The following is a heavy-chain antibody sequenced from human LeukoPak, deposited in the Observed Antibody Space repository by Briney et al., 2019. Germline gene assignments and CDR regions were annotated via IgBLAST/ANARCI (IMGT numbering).Heavy chain of an antibody. D-gene: IGHD5-24*01. V-gene: IGHV3-23*01. CDR1: GFTFSSYW. CDR3: AKDSPNYWYPFSAYFDY. CDR2: ISGTASST. Sequence: GGSLRLSCAASGFTFSSYWMSWVRQAPGKGLEWVSAISGTASSTYYADSVKGRFTISRDNPKNTLYLQINSLRAEDTALYYCAKDSPNYWYPFSAYFDYWGQGILVTVSS. J-gene: IGHJ4*02.